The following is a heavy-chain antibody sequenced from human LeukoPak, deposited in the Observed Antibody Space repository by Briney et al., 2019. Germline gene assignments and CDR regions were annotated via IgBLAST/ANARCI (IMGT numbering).Heavy chain of an antibody. D-gene: IGHD3-22*01. CDR3: AKVDSRSLYYFDY. CDR1: GFSFSSYA. CDR2: ISGSGGST. J-gene: IGHJ4*02. V-gene: IGHV3-23*01. Sequence: GGSLRLSCAASGFSFSSYAMSWVRQAPGKGLEWVSAISGSGGSTYCADSVKGRFTISRDNSKNTLYLQMNSLRAEDTAVYYCAKVDSRSLYYFDYWGQGTLVTVSS.